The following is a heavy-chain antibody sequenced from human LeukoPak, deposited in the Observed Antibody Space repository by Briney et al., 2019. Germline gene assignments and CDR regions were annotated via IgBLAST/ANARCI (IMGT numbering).Heavy chain of an antibody. D-gene: IGHD2/OR15-2a*01. V-gene: IGHV4-34*01. CDR1: GGSFSGYY. CDR2: INHSGST. Sequence: PSENLSLTCAVYGGSFSGYYWSWIRQPPGKGLEWIGEINHSGSTNYNPSLKSRVTISVDTSKNQFSLKLSSVTAADTAVYYCARGRRTLSDYWGQGTLVTVSS. CDR3: ARGRRTLSDY. J-gene: IGHJ4*02.